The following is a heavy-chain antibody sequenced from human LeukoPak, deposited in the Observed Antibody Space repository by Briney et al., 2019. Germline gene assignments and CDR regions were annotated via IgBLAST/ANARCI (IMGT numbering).Heavy chain of an antibody. CDR1: GFTFSSYA. D-gene: IGHD3-9*01. CDR2: ISRSNTI. CDR3: ARVRYFEFLNCLKPQTYYLDL. V-gene: IGHV3-48*01. J-gene: IGHJ6*03. Sequence: GGSLRLSCAASGFTFSSYAMSWVRQAPGKGLEWVSYISRSNTIYYADFVKGRFTVSRDNAKDSLFLQMNSLRAEDTAVYYCARVRYFEFLNCLKPQTYYLDLWGKGTTVTVSS.